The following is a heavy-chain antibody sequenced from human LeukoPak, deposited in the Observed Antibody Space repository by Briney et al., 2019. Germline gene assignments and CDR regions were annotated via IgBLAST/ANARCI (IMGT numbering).Heavy chain of an antibody. CDR1: GFTFNSYW. CDR3: AKGLCSGGSCYHDLYFDY. D-gene: IGHD2-15*01. Sequence: GGSLRLSCAASGFTFNSYWMHWVRQAPGKGLEWVSGISWNSGSIGYADSVKGRFTISRDNAKNSLYLQMNSLRAEDTALYYCAKGLCSGGSCYHDLYFDYWGQGTLVTVSS. V-gene: IGHV3-9*01. J-gene: IGHJ4*02. CDR2: ISWNSGSI.